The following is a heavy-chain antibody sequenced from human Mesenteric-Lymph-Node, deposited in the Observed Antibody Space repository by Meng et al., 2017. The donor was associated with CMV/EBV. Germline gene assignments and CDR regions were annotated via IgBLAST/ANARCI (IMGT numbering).Heavy chain of an antibody. V-gene: IGHV4-59*12. D-gene: IGHD3-10*01. CDR1: GASISSYY. CDR2: IYYSGST. Sequence: SETLSLTCAVSGASISSYYWSWIRQPPGKGLEWIGYIYYSGSTSYNPSLKSRVTISADTSTNQFSLKLSSVTAADTAVYYCARSPMVRGEDSYYYYGMDVWGQGTTVTVSS. J-gene: IGHJ6*02. CDR3: ARSPMVRGEDSYYYYGMDV.